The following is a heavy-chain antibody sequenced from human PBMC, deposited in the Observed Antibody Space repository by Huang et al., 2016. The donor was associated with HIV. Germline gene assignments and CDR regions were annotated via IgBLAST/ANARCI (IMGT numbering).Heavy chain of an antibody. CDR2: IKQDESEK. Sequence: VESGGRLVQPGGSIRLSCVGSTFNFGAYWMRGVRQSPGKGLEWVANIKQDESEKYYVESVKGRFNISRDNAKKVLFLEMNNVRVEDTATYYCATKTAAMDIWGQGTTVTVS. CDR3: ATKTAAMDI. D-gene: IGHD1-7*01. V-gene: IGHV3-7*01. CDR1: TFNFGAYW. J-gene: IGHJ6*02.